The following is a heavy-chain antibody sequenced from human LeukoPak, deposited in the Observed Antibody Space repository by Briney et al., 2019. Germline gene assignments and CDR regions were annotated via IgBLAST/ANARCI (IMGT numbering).Heavy chain of an antibody. Sequence: SETLSLTCIVSGGSVSSYYWSWIRQPPAKGLEWIGYIYYSGSTNYNSSLKSRVTISLDTSENQFSLKLSSVTAADTAVYYCARGRGWFDPWGQGTLVTVSS. CDR3: ARGRGWFDP. D-gene: IGHD1-26*01. V-gene: IGHV4-59*08. CDR2: IYYSGST. J-gene: IGHJ5*02. CDR1: GGSVSSYY.